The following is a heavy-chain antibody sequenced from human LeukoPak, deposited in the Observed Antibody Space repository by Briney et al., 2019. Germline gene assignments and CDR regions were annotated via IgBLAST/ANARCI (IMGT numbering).Heavy chain of an antibody. D-gene: IGHD6-19*01. Sequence: PSETLSLTCTVSGGSISSYYWSWIRQPAGKGLEWIGRIYTSGSTNYNPSLKSRVTMSVDTSRNQFSLKLSSVTAADTAVYYCAREAVAGNYYMDVWGKGTTVTVSS. CDR3: AREAVAGNYYMDV. CDR2: IYTSGST. V-gene: IGHV4-4*07. CDR1: GGSISSYY. J-gene: IGHJ6*03.